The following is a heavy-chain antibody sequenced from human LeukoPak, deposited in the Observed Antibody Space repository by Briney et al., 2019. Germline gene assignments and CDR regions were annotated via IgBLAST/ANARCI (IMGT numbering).Heavy chain of an antibody. D-gene: IGHD2-2*02. Sequence: GASVKVSCKASGYTFTSYGISWVRQAPGQGLEWMGWISAYNGNTNYAQKFQGRVTITADESTSTAYMELSSLRSEDTAVYYCASTNSGYCSSTSCYIRAGDWFDPWGQGTLVTVSS. CDR2: ISAYNGNT. J-gene: IGHJ5*02. CDR1: GYTFTSYG. V-gene: IGHV1-18*01. CDR3: ASTNSGYCSSTSCYIRAGDWFDP.